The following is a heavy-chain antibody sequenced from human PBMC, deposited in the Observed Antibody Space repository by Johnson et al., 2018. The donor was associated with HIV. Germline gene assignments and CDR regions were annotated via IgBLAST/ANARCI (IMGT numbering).Heavy chain of an antibody. D-gene: IGHD4-23*01. J-gene: IGHJ3*02. V-gene: IGHV3-66*01. CDR3: RVVTGAFDI. CDR1: GFTFSSYG. Sequence: MLLVESGGGVVQPGRSLRLSCAASGFTFSSYGMRWVRQAPGKGLEWVSVIYSGGSTYSADSVKGRFTISRDNSKNTLYLQMNSLRAEDTAVYYCRVVTGAFDIWGQGTMVTVSS. CDR2: IYSGGST.